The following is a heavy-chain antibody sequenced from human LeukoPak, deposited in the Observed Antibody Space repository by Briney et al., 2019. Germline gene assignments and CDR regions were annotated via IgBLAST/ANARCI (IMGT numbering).Heavy chain of an antibody. D-gene: IGHD3-10*01. CDR2: TESGSIYI. CDR1: GFTFGSYS. Sequence: GGSLRLSCAASGFTFGSYSMNWVRQAPGKGLEWVSSTESGSIYIYYADSVKGRFTISRDNAKNSLYLQMNSLRAEDTAVYYCAKDGRGAAIAYWGQGPLVTVSS. CDR3: AKDGRGAAIAY. V-gene: IGHV3-21*01. J-gene: IGHJ4*02.